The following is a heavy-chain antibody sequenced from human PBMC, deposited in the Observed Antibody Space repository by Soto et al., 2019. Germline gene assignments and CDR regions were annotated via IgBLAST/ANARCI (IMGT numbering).Heavy chain of an antibody. CDR3: ARPDTAMVTPDY. D-gene: IGHD5-18*01. J-gene: IGHJ4*02. V-gene: IGHV3-11*06. CDR2: ISSSSSYT. Sequence: PGGSLRVSCSASGFTFSDYYMSWIRQAPGKGLEWVSYISSSSSYTNYADSVKGRFTISRDNAKNSLYLQMNSLRAEDTAVYYCARPDTAMVTPDYWGQGTLVTVSS. CDR1: GFTFSDYY.